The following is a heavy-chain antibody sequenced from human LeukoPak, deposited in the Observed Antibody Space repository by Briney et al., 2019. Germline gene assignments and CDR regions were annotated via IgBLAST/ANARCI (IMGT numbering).Heavy chain of an antibody. CDR2: IWYDGNNK. CDR1: GFTFSSYG. Sequence: GGSLRLSCASSGFTFSSYGMHWGRQAPGKVLEWVIVIWYDGNNKYYADSVKGRFTISNDNSNTTLYQQMNSLRAEDTAVYYCAKQRYSSGWCFDYWGQGTLVTVSS. J-gene: IGHJ4*02. D-gene: IGHD6-19*01. CDR3: AKQRYSSGWCFDY. V-gene: IGHV3-33*06.